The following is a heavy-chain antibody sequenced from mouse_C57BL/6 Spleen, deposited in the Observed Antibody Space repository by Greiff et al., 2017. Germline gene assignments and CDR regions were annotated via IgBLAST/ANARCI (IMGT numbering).Heavy chain of an antibody. CDR2: ISSGGDYI. CDR3: TRDGGNYGLCAY. D-gene: IGHD1-1*02. V-gene: IGHV5-9-1*02. CDR1: GFTFSSYA. Sequence: EVMLVESGEGLVKPGGSLKLSCAASGFTFSSYAMSWVRQTPEKRLEWVAYISSGGDYIYYADTVKGRFTISRDNARNTLYLQMSSLKSEDTAMYYCTRDGGNYGLCAYWGQGTLVTVSA. J-gene: IGHJ3*01.